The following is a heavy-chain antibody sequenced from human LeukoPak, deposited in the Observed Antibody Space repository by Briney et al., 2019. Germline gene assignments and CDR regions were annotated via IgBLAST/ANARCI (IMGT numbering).Heavy chain of an antibody. CDR2: ISGSGGST. Sequence: GGSLRLSCAASGFTFSSYAMNWVRQAPGKGLEWVSAISGSGGSTYYADSVKGRFTISRDNSKNTLYLQMNSLRAEDTAVYYCAKSLMVRGVVDYWGQGTLVTVSS. J-gene: IGHJ4*02. CDR1: GFTFSSYA. CDR3: AKSLMVRGVVDY. V-gene: IGHV3-23*01. D-gene: IGHD3-10*01.